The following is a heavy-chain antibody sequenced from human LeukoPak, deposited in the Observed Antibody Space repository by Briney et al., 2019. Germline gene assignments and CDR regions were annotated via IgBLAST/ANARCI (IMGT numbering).Heavy chain of an antibody. J-gene: IGHJ4*02. Sequence: GGSLRLSCAASGFTFSSYSMNWVRQVPGKGLLWVSRINDVSGSTYADSVKGRFTISRDNAKNMLYLQMNSLRAEDTAVYYCARGGVASLDYWGQGTLVTVSS. D-gene: IGHD3-3*01. CDR2: INDVSGS. V-gene: IGHV3-74*01. CDR3: ARGGVASLDY. CDR1: GFTFSSYS.